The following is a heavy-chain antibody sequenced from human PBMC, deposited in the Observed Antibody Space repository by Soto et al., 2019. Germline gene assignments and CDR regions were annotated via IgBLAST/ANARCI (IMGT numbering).Heavy chain of an antibody. D-gene: IGHD2-8*01. CDR2: IYYSGST. V-gene: IGHV4-59*08. CDR1: GCSISSYY. Sequence: PLEILSLTCTVSGCSISSYYWSWIRQPPGKGLEWIGYIYYSGSTKYNSSLKSRVTISLDTSNNQFSLQLSSVTAADAAVYSCARHTKDRRFGSYYLDYWGRGTLVTVSS. J-gene: IGHJ4*02. CDR3: ARHTKDRRFGSYYLDY.